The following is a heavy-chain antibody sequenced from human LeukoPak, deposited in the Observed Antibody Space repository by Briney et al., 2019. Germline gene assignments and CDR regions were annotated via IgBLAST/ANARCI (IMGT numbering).Heavy chain of an antibody. V-gene: IGHV4-59*12. CDR2: IYYSGST. CDR3: ARGLYDILTGSYDAFDI. J-gene: IGHJ3*02. Sequence: SETLSLTCSVSGGSLTFYYWTWIRQPPGKGLETIGYIYYSGSTNYNPSLSSRVTISVDTSKNQFSLKLSSVTAADTAVYYCARGLYDILTGSYDAFDIWGQGTMVTVSS. D-gene: IGHD3-9*01. CDR1: GGSLTFYY.